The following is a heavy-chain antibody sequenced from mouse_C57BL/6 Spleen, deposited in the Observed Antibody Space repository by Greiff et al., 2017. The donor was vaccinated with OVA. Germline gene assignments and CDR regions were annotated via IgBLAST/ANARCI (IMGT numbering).Heavy chain of an antibody. Sequence: EVKLEESGPGMVKPSQSLSLTCTVTGYSITSGYDWHWIRHFPGNKLEWMGYISYSGSTNYNPSLKSRISITHDTSKNHFFLKLNSVTTEDTATYYCARDDYSNPAWFAYWGQGTLVTVSA. D-gene: IGHD2-5*01. J-gene: IGHJ3*01. CDR2: ISYSGST. V-gene: IGHV3-1*01. CDR3: ARDDYSNPAWFAY. CDR1: GYSITSGYD.